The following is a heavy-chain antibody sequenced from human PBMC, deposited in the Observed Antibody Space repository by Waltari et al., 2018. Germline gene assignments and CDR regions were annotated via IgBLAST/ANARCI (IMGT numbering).Heavy chain of an antibody. CDR2: INAGNGNT. Sequence: QVQLVQSGAEVKKTGASVKVSCKASGYTFSNYVMHWVRQAPGQRLEWMGWINAGNGNTKYSQEFQGRVTISRDTSASTAYMELSSLRSEDMAVYYCARSFSGYYPSDYWGQGTLVTVSS. D-gene: IGHD3-22*01. CDR1: GYTFSNYV. J-gene: IGHJ4*02. V-gene: IGHV1-3*03. CDR3: ARSFSGYYPSDY.